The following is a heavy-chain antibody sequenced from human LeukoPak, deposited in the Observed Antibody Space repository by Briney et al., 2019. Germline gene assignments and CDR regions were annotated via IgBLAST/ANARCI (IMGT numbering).Heavy chain of an antibody. CDR1: GGSISSSSYY. V-gene: IGHV4-39*07. Sequence: SETLSLTCTVSGGSISSSSYYWGWIRQPPGKGLEWIGSIYYSGSTYYNPSLKSRVTISVDTSKNQFSLKLSSVTAADTAVYYCARGHAMGYCSSTSCPKGWFDPWGQGTLVTVSS. J-gene: IGHJ5*02. D-gene: IGHD2-2*01. CDR3: ARGHAMGYCSSTSCPKGWFDP. CDR2: IYYSGST.